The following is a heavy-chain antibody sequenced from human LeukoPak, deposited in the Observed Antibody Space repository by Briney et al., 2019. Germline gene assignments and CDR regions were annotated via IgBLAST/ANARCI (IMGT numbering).Heavy chain of an antibody. V-gene: IGHV1-69*01. D-gene: IGHD5-18*01. CDR1: GGTFSIYT. J-gene: IGHJ6*04. CDR2: IIPIFGTA. Sequence: GSSVKVSCKASGGTFSIYTISWVRQAPGQGLEWMGGIIPIFGTANYAQKFQGRVTITADESTSTAYMELSSLRSEDTAVYYCAGANTAMVTYYYYYGMDVWGKGTTVTVSS. CDR3: AGANTAMVTYYYYYGMDV.